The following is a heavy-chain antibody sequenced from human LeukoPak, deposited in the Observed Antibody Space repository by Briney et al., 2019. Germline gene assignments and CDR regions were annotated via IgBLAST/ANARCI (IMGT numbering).Heavy chain of an antibody. Sequence: SETLSLTCLVSGGSMRSTSYYWDWIRQPPGKGLEWIGTIYYDGSTSHYTPSLKSRATVFLDTAKNHFSLNLNSVTAADTAVYYCAGQGGGVALDYWGQGMLVTVSS. CDR3: AGQGGGVALDY. J-gene: IGHJ4*02. CDR1: GGSMRSTSYY. V-gene: IGHV4-39*01. D-gene: IGHD2-8*01. CDR2: IYYDGST.